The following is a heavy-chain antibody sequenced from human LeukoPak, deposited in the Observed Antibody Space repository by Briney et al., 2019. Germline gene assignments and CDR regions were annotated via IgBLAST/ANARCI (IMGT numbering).Heavy chain of an antibody. CDR1: GGSISSGGYY. V-gene: IGHV4-31*03. CDR2: IYYSGST. CDR3: ASQRYYYDSSGPVGY. D-gene: IGHD3-22*01. J-gene: IGHJ4*02. Sequence: PSETLSLTCTVSGGSISSGGYYWSWIRQHPGKGLEWIGYIYYSGSTYYNPSLKSRVTISVDTSKNQFSLKLSSVTAADTAVYYCASQRYYYDSSGPVGYWGQGTLVTVSS.